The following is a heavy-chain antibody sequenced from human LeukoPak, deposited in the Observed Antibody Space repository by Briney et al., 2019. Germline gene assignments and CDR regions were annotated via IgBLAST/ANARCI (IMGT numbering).Heavy chain of an antibody. V-gene: IGHV3-23*01. CDR2: ISASGAGT. CDR1: GFTFSSYA. J-gene: IGHJ5*02. CDR3: ARGKRYSSSWFYNRFDP. Sequence: GGSLRLSCAASGFTFSSYAMIWVRQAPGKGLKWVSGISASGAGTYYADSVKGRLTISRDNSKSTLYLQMNSLRAGDTAVYYCARGKRYSSSWFYNRFDPWGQGTLVTVSS. D-gene: IGHD6-13*01.